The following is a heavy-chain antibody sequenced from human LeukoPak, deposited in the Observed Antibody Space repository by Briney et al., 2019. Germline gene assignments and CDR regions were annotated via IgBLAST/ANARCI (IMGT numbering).Heavy chain of an antibody. J-gene: IGHJ4*02. D-gene: IGHD4-23*01. CDR2: LVHSGTT. CDR1: DFFITAGYY. V-gene: IGHV4-38-2*02. CDR3: VRESGNGGHPLFDH. Sequence: SETLSLTCKVSDFFITAGYYWGCIRQSPGKGLEWIAILVHSGTTYYNPPLKSRVTMSVETSKNQFSLNLRPAHTPPSAIYYCVRESGNGGHPLFDHWGQGTLVTVSS.